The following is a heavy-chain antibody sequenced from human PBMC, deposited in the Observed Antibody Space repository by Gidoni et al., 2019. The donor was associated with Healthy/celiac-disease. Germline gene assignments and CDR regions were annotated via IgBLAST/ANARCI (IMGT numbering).Heavy chain of an antibody. CDR3: ARDQGGDIVVVVAATPFGWFDP. CDR1: GYSISSGYY. CDR2: IYHSGST. J-gene: IGHJ5*02. Sequence: QVQLQESGPGLVKPSETLSLTCTVSGYSISSGYYWGWIRQPPGKGLEWIGSIYHSGSTYYNPSLKSRVTISVDTSKNQFSLKLSSVTAADTAVYYCARDQGGDIVVVVAATPFGWFDPWGQGTLVTVSS. V-gene: IGHV4-38-2*02. D-gene: IGHD2-15*01.